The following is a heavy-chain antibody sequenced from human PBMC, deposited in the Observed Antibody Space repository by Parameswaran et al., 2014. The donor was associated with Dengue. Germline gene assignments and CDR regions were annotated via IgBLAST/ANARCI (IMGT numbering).Heavy chain of an antibody. D-gene: IGHD2-2*01. V-gene: IGHV3-11*01. Sequence: RWIRQPQEGLEWVSYISSSGSTIYYADSVKGRFTISRDNAKNSLYLQMNSLRAEDTAVYYCARGMYCSSTSCYDYWGQGTLVTVSS. J-gene: IGHJ4*02. CDR3: ARGMYCSSTSCYDY. CDR2: ISSSGSTI.